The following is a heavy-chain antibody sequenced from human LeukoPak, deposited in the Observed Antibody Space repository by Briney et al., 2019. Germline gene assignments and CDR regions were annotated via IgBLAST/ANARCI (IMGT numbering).Heavy chain of an antibody. CDR1: GFTFSSYA. J-gene: IGHJ4*02. V-gene: IGHV3-23*01. CDR2: ISGSGGST. CDR3: ARGSLVHYYGSGSYRIRAGFDS. Sequence: GGSLRLSCAASGFTFSSYAMSWVRQAPGKWLEWVSAISGSGGSTYYADSVKGRFTISRDNAKNSLYLQMNSLRAEDTAVYYCARGSLVHYYGSGSYRIRAGFDSWGQGTLVTVSS. D-gene: IGHD3-10*01.